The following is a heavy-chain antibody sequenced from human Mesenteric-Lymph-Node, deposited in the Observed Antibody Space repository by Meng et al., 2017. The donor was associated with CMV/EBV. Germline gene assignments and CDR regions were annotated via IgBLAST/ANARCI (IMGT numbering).Heavy chain of an antibody. V-gene: IGHV3-64*02. J-gene: IGHJ4*02. CDR3: ATADYDSSGYYHIAHNY. D-gene: IGHD3-22*01. Sequence: GESLKISCAASGFTLSSYAVHWVRQAPGKGLEYVSSISGNGGSTYYGDSVRGRFIISRDNSKNTVYLQMGSLRPEDMAVYYCATADYDSSGYYHIAHNYWGQGTLVTVSS. CDR1: GFTLSSYA. CDR2: ISGNGGST.